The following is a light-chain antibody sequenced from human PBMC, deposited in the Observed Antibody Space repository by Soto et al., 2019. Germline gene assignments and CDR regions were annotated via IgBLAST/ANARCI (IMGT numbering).Light chain of an antibody. CDR2: DAS. J-gene: IGKJ1*01. CDR3: QQYESSPRT. V-gene: IGKV1-5*01. Sequence: GDRVTITCRASQSISWWLAWYQQKPGQAPKLLIYDASALESGVPSRFSGSGSGTEFTLTISRLEPEDFAVYYCQQYESSPRTFGQGTKVDIK. CDR1: QSISWW.